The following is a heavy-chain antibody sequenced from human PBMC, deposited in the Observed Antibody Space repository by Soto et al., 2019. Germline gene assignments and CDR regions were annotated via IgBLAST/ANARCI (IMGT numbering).Heavy chain of an antibody. D-gene: IGHD6-19*01. CDR2: IYHSGTT. V-gene: IGHV4-38-2*02. Sequence: PSETLSLTCTVSGYSITTGYYWGWIRQPPGMGLEWIGSIYHSGTTYYNPSLKSRVTISVDTSKNQFSLKLSSVTAADTAVYYCARDPYSSGSEGWFDPWGQGTLVNVSS. CDR1: GYSITTGYY. J-gene: IGHJ5*02. CDR3: ARDPYSSGSEGWFDP.